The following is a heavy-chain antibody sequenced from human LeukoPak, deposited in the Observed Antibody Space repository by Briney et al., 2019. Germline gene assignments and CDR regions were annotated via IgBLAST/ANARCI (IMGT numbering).Heavy chain of an antibody. CDR3: ARGYSSSWFAAYYFDY. CDR2: TYYRSKWYN. Sequence: SQTLSLTCAISGDSVSSNSAAWNWIRQSPSRGLEWLGRTYYRSKWYNDYAVSVKSRITINPDTSKNQFSLQLNSVTPEDTAVYYCARGYSSSWFAAYYFDYWGQGTLVTVSS. D-gene: IGHD6-13*01. J-gene: IGHJ4*02. CDR1: GDSVSSNSAA. V-gene: IGHV6-1*01.